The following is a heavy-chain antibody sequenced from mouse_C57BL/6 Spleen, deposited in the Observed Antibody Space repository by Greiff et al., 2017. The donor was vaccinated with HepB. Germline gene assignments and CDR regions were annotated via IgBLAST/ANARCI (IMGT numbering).Heavy chain of an antibody. J-gene: IGHJ3*01. Sequence: EVQLQQSGPGLVKPSQSLSLTCSVTGYSITSGYYWNWIRQFPGNKLEWMGYISYDGRNNYNPSLKNRISITRDTSKNQFFLKLNSVTTEDTATYYCASSNPLAYWGQGTLVTVSA. V-gene: IGHV3-6*01. CDR1: GYSITSGYY. CDR3: ASSNPLAY. CDR2: ISYDGRN. D-gene: IGHD2-5*01.